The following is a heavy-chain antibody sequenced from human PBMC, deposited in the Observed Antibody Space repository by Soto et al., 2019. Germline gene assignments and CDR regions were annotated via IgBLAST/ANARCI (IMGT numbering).Heavy chain of an antibody. CDR2: IIPIFGTA. V-gene: IGHV1-69*13. CDR3: ARGKGSSGEIFDY. D-gene: IGHD6-6*01. CDR1: GGTFSSYA. J-gene: IGHJ4*02. Sequence: SVKVSCKASGGTFSSYAISWVRQAPVQGLEWMGGIIPIFGTANYSQKFQGRVTITADESTSTAYMELSSLRSEDTAVYYCARGKGSSGEIFDYWGQGTLVTVSS.